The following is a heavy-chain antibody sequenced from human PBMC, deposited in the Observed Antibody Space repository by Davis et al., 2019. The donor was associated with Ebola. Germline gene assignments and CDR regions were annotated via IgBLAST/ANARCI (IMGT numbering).Heavy chain of an antibody. J-gene: IGHJ3*02. CDR2: IYHSGSA. CDR1: GGSISSGGYY. V-gene: IGHV4-30-4*08. CDR3: AREVNAVRETDAFDI. Sequence: MPSETLSLTCTVSGGSISSGGYYWSWIRQHPGKGLEWIGYIYHSGSAYYNPSLGSRVTISLDTSKNQFSLKVNSMNAADTAVYYCAREVNAVRETDAFDIWGQGTMVTVSS. D-gene: IGHD2-8*01.